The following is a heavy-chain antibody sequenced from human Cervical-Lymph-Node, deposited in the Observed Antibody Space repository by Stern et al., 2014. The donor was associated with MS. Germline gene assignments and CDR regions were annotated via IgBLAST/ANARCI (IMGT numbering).Heavy chain of an antibody. CDR3: ARNGGNYAFDY. CDR1: GGSISSGYW. CDR2: IYHSGST. V-gene: IGHV4-4*02. D-gene: IGHD4-23*01. Sequence: QVQLQESGPGLVKPSGTLSLTCAVSGGSISSGYWWSWVRQPPGKGLEWIGEIYHSGSTNYNPSLKSRVTISVDTSKNPFSLKMNSVNAADTAVYYCARNGGNYAFDYWGQGTLVAVSS. J-gene: IGHJ4*02.